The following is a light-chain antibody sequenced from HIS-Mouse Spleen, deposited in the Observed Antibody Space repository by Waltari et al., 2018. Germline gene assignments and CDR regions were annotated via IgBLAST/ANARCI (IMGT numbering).Light chain of an antibody. Sequence: ASRMTQSPSPLSASTGYSVPILCRASQGISSYLAWYQQKPGKAPKLLIYAASTLQSGVPSRFSGSGSGTDFTLTISCLQSEDFATYYCQQYYSYPYTFGQGTKLEIK. CDR3: QQYYSYPYT. J-gene: IGKJ2*01. CDR2: AAS. V-gene: IGKV1-8*01. CDR1: QGISSY.